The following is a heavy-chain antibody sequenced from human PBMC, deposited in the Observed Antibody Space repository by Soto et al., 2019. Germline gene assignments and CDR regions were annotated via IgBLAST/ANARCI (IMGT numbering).Heavy chain of an antibody. Sequence: QVQLVQSGAEVKKPGASVKVSCKASGYTFNNYGISWVRQAPGQGLEWMGWISVYNGNTNYAQKLQGRVTMTTDTSTSTAYMELRSLRSDDTAVYYCARVYDFWSGYQNPFDYWAREPWSPSPQ. V-gene: IGHV1-18*01. CDR1: GYTFNNYG. CDR3: ARVYDFWSGYQNPFDY. J-gene: IGHJ4*02. D-gene: IGHD3-3*01. CDR2: ISVYNGNT.